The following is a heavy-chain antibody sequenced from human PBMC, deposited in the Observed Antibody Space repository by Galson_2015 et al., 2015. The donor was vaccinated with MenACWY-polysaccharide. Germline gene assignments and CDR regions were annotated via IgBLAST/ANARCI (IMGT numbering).Heavy chain of an antibody. D-gene: IGHD6-13*01. V-gene: IGHV5-51*01. CDR1: GYSFSNYW. Sequence: QSGAEVKKPGESLTISCKGSGYSFSNYWIGCVRQMPGKGLEWLGIIYPGDSDTRYSPSFPGHVSISADKSISTVYLQWSSLKASDTAIYYCARHGSRSWDSWFDPWGQGTLVIVSS. CDR3: ARHGSRSWDSWFDP. J-gene: IGHJ5*02. CDR2: IYPGDSDT.